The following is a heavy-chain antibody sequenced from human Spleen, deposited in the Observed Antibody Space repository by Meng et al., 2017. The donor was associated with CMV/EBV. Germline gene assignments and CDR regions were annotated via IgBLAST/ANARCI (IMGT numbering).Heavy chain of an antibody. V-gene: IGHV4-59*01. CDR1: GGSISSYY. J-gene: IGHJ6*02. Sequence: WGSLRLSCTVSGGSISSYYGSWIRQPPGKGLEWIGYIYYSGSTNYNPSLKSRVTISVDTYKNQFSLKLSSVTAADTAVYSCARAYGSGSYFSYYYYYGMDVWGQGTTVTVSS. D-gene: IGHD3-10*01. CDR3: ARAYGSGSYFSYYYYYGMDV. CDR2: IYYSGST.